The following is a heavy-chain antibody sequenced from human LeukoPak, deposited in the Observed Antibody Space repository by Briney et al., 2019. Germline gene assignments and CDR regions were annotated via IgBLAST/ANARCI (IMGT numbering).Heavy chain of an antibody. J-gene: IGHJ4*02. CDR2: ISSSSSYI. D-gene: IGHD6-13*01. CDR3: ARDRLQQLVLADY. Sequence: NPGGSLRLSCAASGFTFSSYSMNWVRQAPGKGLEWVSSISSSSSYIYYADSVKGRFTISRDNAKNSLYLQMNSLRAEDTAVYYCARDRLQQLVLADYWGQGTLVTVSS. CDR1: GFTFSSYS. V-gene: IGHV3-21*01.